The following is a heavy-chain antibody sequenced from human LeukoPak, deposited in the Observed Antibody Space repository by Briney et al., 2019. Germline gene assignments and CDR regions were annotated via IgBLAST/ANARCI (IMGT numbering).Heavy chain of an antibody. CDR2: IYYSGST. CDR1: GDSISTYY. J-gene: IGHJ3*02. D-gene: IGHD2-2*02. V-gene: IGHV4-59*01. Sequence: PSETLSLTCTISGDSISTYYWSWIRQPPGKGLEWIGLIYYSGSTIYNPSLDSQVTISVDASKNQFSLRLSSVTAADTAVYFCARDNPYIRASDIWGRGTMVTVSS. CDR3: ARDNPYIRASDI.